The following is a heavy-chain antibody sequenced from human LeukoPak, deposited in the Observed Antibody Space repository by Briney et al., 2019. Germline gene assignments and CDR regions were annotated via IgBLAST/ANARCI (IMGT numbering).Heavy chain of an antibody. Sequence: SVKVSCKGSGGTLSRYAISWVRQAAGQGLECMGGIIPIFGTANYAQKFQGRVTITADKSTSTAYMELSSLRSEDTAVYYCARDRMAYSSDSGAFDIWGQGTMVTVSS. CDR3: ARDRMAYSSDSGAFDI. CDR2: IIPIFGTA. D-gene: IGHD6-19*01. J-gene: IGHJ3*02. V-gene: IGHV1-69*06. CDR1: GGTLSRYA.